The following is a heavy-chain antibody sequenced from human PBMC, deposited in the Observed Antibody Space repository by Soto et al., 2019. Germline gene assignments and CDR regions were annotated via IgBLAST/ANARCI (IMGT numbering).Heavy chain of an antibody. V-gene: IGHV4-59*08. CDR2: IYYSGTT. CDR1: GGSISPYY. J-gene: IGHJ5*02. D-gene: IGHD2-2*01. CDR3: ARRVPAAPHWFDP. Sequence: SETLSLTCTVSGGSISPYYWSWIRQPPGKGLEWIGYIYYSGTTNYNPSLKGRVTLSVDTSKNQFSLKLSSVTAADTAVYYCARRVPAAPHWFDPWGQGTLVTVSS.